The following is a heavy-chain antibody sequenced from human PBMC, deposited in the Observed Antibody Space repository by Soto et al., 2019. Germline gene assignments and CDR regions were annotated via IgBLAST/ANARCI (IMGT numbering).Heavy chain of an antibody. J-gene: IGHJ4*02. CDR1: GFTFSSYA. CDR3: AKMWYYYDSSGYLDY. Sequence: PGGSLRISCAASGFTFSSYAMSWVRKDPGKGLEWVSAISGSGGSTYYADSVKGRFTISRDNSKNTLYLQMNSLRAEDTAVYYCAKMWYYYDSSGYLDYWGQGTLVTVSS. D-gene: IGHD3-22*01. CDR2: ISGSGGST. V-gene: IGHV3-23*01.